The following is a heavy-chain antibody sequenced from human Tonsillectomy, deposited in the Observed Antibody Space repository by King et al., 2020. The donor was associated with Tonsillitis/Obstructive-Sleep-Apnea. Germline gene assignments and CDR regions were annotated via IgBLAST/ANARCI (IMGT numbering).Heavy chain of an antibody. D-gene: IGHD2-2*01. CDR2: IYPGDSDT. Sequence: VQLVESGAEVKKPGESLKISCKGSGYSFTSYWIGWVRQMPGKGLEWMGIIYPGDSDTRYSPSFQGQVTISADKSISTAYLQWSSLKASDTAMYYCARRGYCSSTSCALFDYWGQGTLVTVSS. V-gene: IGHV5-51*01. J-gene: IGHJ4*02. CDR1: GYSFTSYW. CDR3: ARRGYCSSTSCALFDY.